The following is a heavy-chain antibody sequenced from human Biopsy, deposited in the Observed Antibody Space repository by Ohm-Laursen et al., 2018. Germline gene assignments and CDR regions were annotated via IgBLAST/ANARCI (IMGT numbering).Heavy chain of an antibody. CDR1: GSTFATYH. J-gene: IGHJ6*02. D-gene: IGHD5-24*01. Sequence: ASVKVSCKASGSTFATYHIHWVRQAPGQGLEWMGVISPSGATTSFSQKFQGRITMTRDTSTGTVYMDLNSLGSEDTAVYYCARAGVGSDGTDSYYYGMDVWGPGTTVTVSS. CDR3: ARAGVGSDGTDSYYYGMDV. V-gene: IGHV1-46*01. CDR2: ISPSGATT.